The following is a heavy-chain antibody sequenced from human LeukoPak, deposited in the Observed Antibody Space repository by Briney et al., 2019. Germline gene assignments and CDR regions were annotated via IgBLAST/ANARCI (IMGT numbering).Heavy chain of an antibody. V-gene: IGHV3-21*01. J-gene: IGHJ5*02. CDR3: ARDLALYYYDSSVPGGFDP. CDR1: GFTFSSYS. CDR2: ISSSSSYI. Sequence: GGSLRLSCAGSGFTFSSYSMNWVRQAPGKGLEWVSSISSSSSYIYYADSVKGRFTISRDNAKNSLYLQMNSLRAEDTAVYYCARDLALYYYDSSVPGGFDPWGQGTLVTVSS. D-gene: IGHD3-22*01.